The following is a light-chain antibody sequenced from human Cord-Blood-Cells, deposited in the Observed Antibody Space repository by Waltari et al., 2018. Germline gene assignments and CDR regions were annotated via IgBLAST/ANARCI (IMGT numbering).Light chain of an antibody. J-gene: IGLJ3*02. V-gene: IGLV2-14*01. Sequence: QSALTHPASVSRSPGQSITIPCTRTSSDVGGYKYFSWYQQHPGKAPKLMIYDVSKRPSGVSNRFSGSKSGNTASLTISGLQAEDEADYYCSSYTSSSTWVFGGGTKLTVL. CDR1: SSDVGGYKY. CDR2: DVS. CDR3: SSYTSSSTWV.